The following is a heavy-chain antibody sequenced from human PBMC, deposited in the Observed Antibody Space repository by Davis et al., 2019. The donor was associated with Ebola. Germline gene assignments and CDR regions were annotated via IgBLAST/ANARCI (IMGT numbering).Heavy chain of an antibody. CDR2: INPSGGST. V-gene: IGHV1-46*01. D-gene: IGHD3-16*01. J-gene: IGHJ6*02. CDR3: ARGKHVGDRSNYYYYGMDV. CDR1: GYTFTSYY. Sequence: ASVKVSCKASGYTFTSYYMHWVRQAPGQGLEWMGIINPSGGSTSYAQKFQGRVTMTRDTSTSTVYMELSSLRSEDTAVYYCARGKHVGDRSNYYYYGMDVWGQGTTVTVSS.